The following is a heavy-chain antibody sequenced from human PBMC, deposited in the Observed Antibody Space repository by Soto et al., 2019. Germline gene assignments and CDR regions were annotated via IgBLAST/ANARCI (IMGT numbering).Heavy chain of an antibody. CDR2: IWYDGSNK. J-gene: IGHJ6*02. Sequence: GGSLRLSCAASGFTFSSYGMHWVRQAPGKGLEWVAVIWYDGSNKYYADSVKGRFTISRDNSKNTLYLQMNSLRAEDTAVYYCAREVATFQDYYYYYGMDVWGQGTTVTVSS. D-gene: IGHD5-12*01. CDR3: AREVATFQDYYYYYGMDV. V-gene: IGHV3-33*01. CDR1: GFTFSSYG.